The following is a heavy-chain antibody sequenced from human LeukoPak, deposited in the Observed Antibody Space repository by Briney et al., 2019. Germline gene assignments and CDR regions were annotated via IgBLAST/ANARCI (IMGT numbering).Heavy chain of an antibody. CDR2: INPNSGGT. J-gene: IGHJ6*03. CDR3: ARAQGQSRYGYGAAYYFYMDV. Sequence: ASVKVSCKASGYTFTDYYMHWVRQAPGQGLEWMGWINPNSGGTNYAQKFQGRVTMTRDTSISTAYMELSRLRSDDTAVYYCARAQGQSRYGYGAAYYFYMDVWGKGTTVTVSS. V-gene: IGHV1-2*02. D-gene: IGHD5-18*01. CDR1: GYTFTDYY.